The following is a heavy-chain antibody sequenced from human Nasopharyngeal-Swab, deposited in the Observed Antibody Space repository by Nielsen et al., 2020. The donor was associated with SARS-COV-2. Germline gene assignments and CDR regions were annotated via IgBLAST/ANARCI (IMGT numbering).Heavy chain of an antibody. D-gene: IGHD3-10*01. CDR2: ISGSSSFI. Sequence: GGSLRLSCVGSGFTFGSYSMNWVRQAPGKGLEWLSSISGSSSFIYYADSVRGRFTISRDNAKNSLFLQMNSLRAEDTAMYYCARDRYEGQSFYPFEDFWGQGTLVTVSS. J-gene: IGHJ4*02. V-gene: IGHV3-21*01. CDR3: ARDRYEGQSFYPFEDF. CDR1: GFTFGSYS.